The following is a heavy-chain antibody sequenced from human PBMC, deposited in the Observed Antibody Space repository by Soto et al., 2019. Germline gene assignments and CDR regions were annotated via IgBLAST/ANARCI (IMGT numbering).Heavy chain of an antibody. D-gene: IGHD3-22*01. J-gene: IGHJ5*02. CDR1: GGTFSSYA. V-gene: IGHV1-69*13. CDR2: IIPIFGTA. Sequence: GASVKVSCKASGGTFSSYAISWVRQAPGQGLEWMGGIIPIFGTANYAQKFQGRVTITADESTSTAYMEMSSLRSEDTAVYYFARDGMDYYDSSGYPWFDPWGQGTLVTVSS. CDR3: ARDGMDYYDSSGYPWFDP.